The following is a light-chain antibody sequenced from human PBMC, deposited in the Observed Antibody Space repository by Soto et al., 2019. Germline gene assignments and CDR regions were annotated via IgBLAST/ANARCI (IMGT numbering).Light chain of an antibody. V-gene: IGKV2-28*01. J-gene: IGKJ2*01. CDR2: LGS. CDR1: QSLLHSNGYNY. CDR3: MQALQTPYT. Sequence: DIVIILSALSLPVTPGEPASISCRSSQSLLHSNGYNYLDWYLQKPGQSPQLLIYLGSNRASGVPDRFSGSGSGTDFSLKISRVEAEDVGVYYCMQALQTPYTFGQGTKLEIK.